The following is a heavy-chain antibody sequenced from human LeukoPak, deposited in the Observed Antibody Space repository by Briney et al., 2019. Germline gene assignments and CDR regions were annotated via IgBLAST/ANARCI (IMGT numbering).Heavy chain of an antibody. V-gene: IGHV3-23*01. J-gene: IGHJ4*02. Sequence: PGGSLRLSCAASGFTFSSYSMNWVRQAPGKGLEWVSAISGSGGSTYCADSVKGRFTISRDNSKNTLYLQMNSLRAEDTAVYYCAKCLRSGNYFDYWGQGTLVTVSS. CDR3: AKCLRSGNYFDY. D-gene: IGHD3-3*01. CDR2: ISGSGGST. CDR1: GFTFSSYS.